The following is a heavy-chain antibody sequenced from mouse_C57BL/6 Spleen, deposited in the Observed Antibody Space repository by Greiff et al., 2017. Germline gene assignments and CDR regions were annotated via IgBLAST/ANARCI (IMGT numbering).Heavy chain of an antibody. CDR2: IYPGDGDT. CDR3: ASEGGYDGGYFDY. Sequence: QVQLKESGPELVKPGASVKISCKASGYAFSSSWMNWVKQRPGKGLEWIGRIYPGDGDTNYNGKFKGKATLTADKSSSTAYMQLSSLTSEDSAVYFCASEGGYDGGYFDYWGQGTTLTVSS. D-gene: IGHD2-2*01. CDR1: GYAFSSSW. J-gene: IGHJ2*01. V-gene: IGHV1-82*01.